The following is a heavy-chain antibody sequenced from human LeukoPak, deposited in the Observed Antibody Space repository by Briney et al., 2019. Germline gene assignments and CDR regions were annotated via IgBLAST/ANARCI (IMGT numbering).Heavy chain of an antibody. CDR1: GFTFSNYG. CDR3: ARGGSSRPDY. V-gene: IGHV3-48*01. Sequence: PGGSLRLSCAASGFTFSNYGMNWVRQAPGKGLEWVSYISSGSRTINYADSVKGRFTVSRDKAKNSLYLQMNRLRAEDTAVYYCARGGSSRPDYWGQGTLVTVSS. CDR2: ISSGSRTI. J-gene: IGHJ4*02.